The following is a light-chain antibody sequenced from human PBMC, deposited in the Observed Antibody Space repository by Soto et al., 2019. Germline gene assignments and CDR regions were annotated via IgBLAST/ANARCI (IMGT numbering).Light chain of an antibody. J-gene: IGLJ2*01. CDR3: QAWDSKTDVV. CDR1: KLGDKY. CDR2: QDS. V-gene: IGLV3-1*01. Sequence: SYELTQPPSVSVSPGQTASITCAGDKLGDKYAYWYQQKPGQSPVLVIYQDSKRPSGIPERFSGSNSGNTATLTISGTQAMDEADYYCQAWDSKTDVVFGGGTKLTVL.